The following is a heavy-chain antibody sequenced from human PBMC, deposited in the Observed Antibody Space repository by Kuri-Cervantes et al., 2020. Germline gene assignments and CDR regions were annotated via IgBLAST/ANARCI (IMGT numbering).Heavy chain of an antibody. J-gene: IGHJ4*02. V-gene: IGHV3-23*01. Sequence: GGSLRLSCAASGFTFSSYAMSWVRQAPGKALEGVSAISGSGGSTYYADSVKGRFTISRDNSKNTLYLQMNSLRAEDTAVYYCAIMGYSGYDFFYWGQGTLVTVSS. CDR1: GFTFSSYA. CDR3: AIMGYSGYDFFY. CDR2: ISGSGGST. D-gene: IGHD5-12*01.